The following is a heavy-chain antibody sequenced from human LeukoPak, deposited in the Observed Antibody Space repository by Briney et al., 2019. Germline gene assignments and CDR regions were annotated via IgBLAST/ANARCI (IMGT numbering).Heavy chain of an antibody. J-gene: IGHJ4*02. CDR1: GFTFDDYA. Sequence: GGSLRLSCAASGFTFDDYAMHWVRQAPGKGLEGVSGISWNSGSIGYADSVKGRFTISRDNAKNSLYLQMNSLRAEDMALYYCAKASRGSSSDYFDYWGQGTLVTVSS. V-gene: IGHV3-9*03. D-gene: IGHD6-13*01. CDR2: ISWNSGSI. CDR3: AKASRGSSSDYFDY.